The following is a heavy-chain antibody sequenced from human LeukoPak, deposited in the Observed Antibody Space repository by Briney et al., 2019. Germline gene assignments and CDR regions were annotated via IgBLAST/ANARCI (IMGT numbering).Heavy chain of an antibody. J-gene: IGHJ5*02. CDR2: MNPNSGNT. D-gene: IGHD2-21*02. CDR1: GYTFTSYD. CDR3: ARGAMVTAIGYWFDP. V-gene: IGHV1-8*01. Sequence: GASVKVSCKASGYTFTSYDINWVRQATGQGLEWMGWMNPNSGNTGYAQKFQGRVTMTRNTSISTAYKELSSLRSEDTAVYYCARGAMVTAIGYWFDPWGQGTLVTVSS.